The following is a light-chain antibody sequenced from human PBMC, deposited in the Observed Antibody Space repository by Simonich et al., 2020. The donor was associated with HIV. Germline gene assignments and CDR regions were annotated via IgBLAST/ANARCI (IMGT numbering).Light chain of an antibody. Sequence: QSALTQPASVSGSPGQSITISCTGTSSDVGSYNLVSWFQQHPGKAPKLMIHEGRQRPSGVSNRFSGSKSGNTASLTLSGLQAEDEADYYCCSYAGTGTWVFGGGTKLTVL. CDR1: SSDVGSYNL. J-gene: IGLJ3*02. V-gene: IGLV2-23*01. CDR2: EGR. CDR3: CSYAGTGTWV.